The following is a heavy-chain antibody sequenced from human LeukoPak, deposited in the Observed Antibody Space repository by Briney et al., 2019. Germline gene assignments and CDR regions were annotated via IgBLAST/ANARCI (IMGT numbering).Heavy chain of an antibody. CDR2: IEYSGSP. V-gene: IGHV4-39*07. Sequence: SETLSLTCDVSGGSISSSSYYWGWIRQPPGKGLEWIGNIEYSGSPCYRPSLKSRANISVDTSKRQVSLKLSSVTAADTAVYYCARETNDYFDSSAYMDVWGQGTTVTVSS. J-gene: IGHJ6*03. CDR3: ARETNDYFDSSAYMDV. D-gene: IGHD3-22*01. CDR1: GGSISSSSYY.